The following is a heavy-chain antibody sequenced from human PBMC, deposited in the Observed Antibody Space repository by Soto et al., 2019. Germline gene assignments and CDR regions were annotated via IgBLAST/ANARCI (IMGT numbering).Heavy chain of an antibody. D-gene: IGHD1-26*01. J-gene: IGHJ4*02. V-gene: IGHV3-23*01. CDR1: GFSFSSDV. CDR2: ISGSGGSS. Sequence: GGPMRHSCAASGFSFSSDVMSWVRQDPGKGLEWVSVISGSGGSSYYADSVKGRFNPSRHNSKNTMYLPINNLKVEDTAVYYYARDDVGGSDCDLGYWGQGALVTVSS. CDR3: ARDDVGGSDCDLGY.